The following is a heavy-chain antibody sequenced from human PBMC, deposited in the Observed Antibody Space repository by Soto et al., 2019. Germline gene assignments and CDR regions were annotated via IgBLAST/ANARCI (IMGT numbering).Heavy chain of an antibody. Sequence: PGESLKISCKGSGYSFNNYWIAWVRQMPGKGLEWMGRIDPSDSYTNYSPSFQGHVTISADKSISTAYLQWSSLKASDTAMYYCARHAGGRYNWFDPWGQGTLVTVSS. CDR1: GYSFNNYW. CDR3: ARHAGGRYNWFDP. J-gene: IGHJ5*02. CDR2: IDPSDSYT. V-gene: IGHV5-10-1*01. D-gene: IGHD6-19*01.